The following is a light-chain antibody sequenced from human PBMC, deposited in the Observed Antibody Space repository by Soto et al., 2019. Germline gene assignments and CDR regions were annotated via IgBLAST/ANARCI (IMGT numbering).Light chain of an antibody. CDR1: QGFSSA. CDR3: QQFYTCPLT. CDR2: DAS. V-gene: IGKV1-13*02. Sequence: AIQLTQSPSSLSASVGARVTITCRASQGFSSALAWYQQKPGKSPKLLIYDASSLESGVPSRFSGSGSGTDFTLTISCLQPEDFATYCCQQFYTCPLTFGGGTKVEIK. J-gene: IGKJ4*01.